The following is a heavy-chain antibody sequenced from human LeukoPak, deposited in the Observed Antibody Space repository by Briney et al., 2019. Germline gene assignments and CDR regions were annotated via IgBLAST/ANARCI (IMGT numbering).Heavy chain of an antibody. J-gene: IGHJ4*02. CDR1: GFTFSSYG. CDR2: IWSDGSNK. V-gene: IGHV3-33*01. Sequence: GRSLRLSCAASGFTFSSYGMHWVRQAPGKGLEWVAVIWSDGSNKYYADSVKGRFTISRDNAKNSLYLQMNSLRAEDTAVYYCARGIPSYGSGSYKGFYFDYWGQGTLVTVSS. D-gene: IGHD3-10*01. CDR3: ARGIPSYGSGSYKGFYFDY.